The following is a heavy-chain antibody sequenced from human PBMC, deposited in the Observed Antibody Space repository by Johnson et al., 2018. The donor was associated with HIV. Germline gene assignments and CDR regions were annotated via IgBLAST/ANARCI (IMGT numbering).Heavy chain of an antibody. CDR2: ISYDGSTI. CDR1: GFTFTTYA. CDR3: ARAAYSGSHHDAFEI. Sequence: QVQLVESGGGVVQPGRSLRLSCAASGFTFTTYAMHWVRQAPGKGLEWVAVISYDGSTIYYADSVKGRFTISRDNANNSLYLQMNSLRAEDTAVYYCARAAYSGSHHDAFEIWGQGTMVTVSS. J-gene: IGHJ3*02. D-gene: IGHD1-26*01. V-gene: IGHV3-30*04.